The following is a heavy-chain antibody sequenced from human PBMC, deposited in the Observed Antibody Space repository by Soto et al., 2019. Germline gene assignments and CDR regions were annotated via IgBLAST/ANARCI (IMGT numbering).Heavy chain of an antibody. CDR1: GFTFRGYA. CDR3: AKTNPSRAHRSGWYDWFDP. V-gene: IGHV3-23*01. D-gene: IGHD6-19*01. Sequence: PGGSLRLSCSASGFTFRGYAMSWARQAPGKGLEWGSVICGSDGTTYSADSVGGRFTISRDNSKNTLFFQMNSLTAEDPAAFFFAKTNPSRAHRSGWYDWFDPWGQGTLVTVSS. CDR2: ICGSDGTT. J-gene: IGHJ5*02.